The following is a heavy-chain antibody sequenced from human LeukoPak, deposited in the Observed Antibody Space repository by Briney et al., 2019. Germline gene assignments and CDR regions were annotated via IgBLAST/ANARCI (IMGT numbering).Heavy chain of an antibody. V-gene: IGHV3-23*01. J-gene: IGHJ5*02. Sequence: GGSLRLSCAASGFTFSNYAMTWVRQAPGKGLEWVSTLSGSGGSTYFGDSVKGRFTISRDNSKNRLYLKMNSLRAEDTGVYYCAKEATVTPGNVNWFDTWGQGTLVTVSS. CDR3: AKEATVTPGNVNWFDT. D-gene: IGHD4-17*01. CDR2: LSGSGGST. CDR1: GFTFSNYA.